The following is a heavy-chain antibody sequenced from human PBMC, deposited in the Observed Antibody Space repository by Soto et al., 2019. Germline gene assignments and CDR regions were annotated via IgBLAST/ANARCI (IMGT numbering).Heavy chain of an antibody. CDR1: GFTFSSYA. D-gene: IGHD6-19*01. V-gene: IGHV3-23*01. Sequence: EVQLLESGGGLVQPGGSLRLSCAASGFTFSSYAMSWVRQAPGQGLEWVPTISGSGGSTYYADSVKGRFTISRDNSKNTLYLQMNSLRAEDTAVYYGAKERELRRLAGGSYYWGQGTLVTVSS. CDR2: ISGSGGST. CDR3: AKERELRRLAGGSYY. J-gene: IGHJ4*02.